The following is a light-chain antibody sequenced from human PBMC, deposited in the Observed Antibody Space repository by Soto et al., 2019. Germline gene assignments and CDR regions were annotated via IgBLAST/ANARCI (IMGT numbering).Light chain of an antibody. CDR1: SSNIGSNY. CDR3: AAWDDSLSDVV. CDR2: RNN. Sequence: QSVLTQPPSASGTPRQRVTISCSGSSSNIGSNYVYWYQQLPGTAPKLLIYRNNQRPSGVPDRFSGSKSGTSASLAISGLRSEDEADYYCAAWDDSLSDVVFGGGTKVTVL. J-gene: IGLJ2*01. V-gene: IGLV1-47*01.